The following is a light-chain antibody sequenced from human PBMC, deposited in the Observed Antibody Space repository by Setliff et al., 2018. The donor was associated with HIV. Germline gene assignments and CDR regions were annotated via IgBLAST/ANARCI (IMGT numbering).Light chain of an antibody. J-gene: IGLJ1*01. CDR2: DVT. V-gene: IGLV2-11*01. Sequence: QSVLTQPRSVSGSPGQSVTFSCTGSSSDIGAYNYVSWYQQHPGKAPKLIIYDVTKRPSGVPDRFSGSKSGDTASLTISGLQSEDEADYYCCSYAGTYTYLFGTGTKATVL. CDR3: CSYAGTYTYL. CDR1: SSDIGAYNY.